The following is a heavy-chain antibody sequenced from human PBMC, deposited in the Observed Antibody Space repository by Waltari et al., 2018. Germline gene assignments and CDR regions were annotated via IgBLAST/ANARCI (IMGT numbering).Heavy chain of an antibody. V-gene: IGHV4-59*01. CDR1: GGSISTYY. D-gene: IGHD3-3*01. Sequence: QVQLQESGPGLVKPSETLSLTCSVSGGSISTYYWNWIRQTPGKGLEWIGYISSSGQTSYNPSLKSRVSVSLDTSKTRFSLRLSSVTAADTAVYYCARATYYDFSSGYSFDNWGQGTLVTVSS. CDR2: ISSSGQT. J-gene: IGHJ4*02. CDR3: ARATYYDFSSGYSFDN.